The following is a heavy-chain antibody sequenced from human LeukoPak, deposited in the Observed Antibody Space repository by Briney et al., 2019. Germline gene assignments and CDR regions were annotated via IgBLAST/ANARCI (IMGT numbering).Heavy chain of an antibody. CDR1: GFTFSTYW. V-gene: IGHV3-74*01. CDR3: ARDYGEGRYYFDY. D-gene: IGHD4-17*01. CDR2: INSDGSST. J-gene: IGHJ4*02. Sequence: GGSVRLSCAASGFTFSTYWMHWVRQAPGKGLVWVSRINSDGSSTNYADSVKGRFTISRDNAKNTLYLQMNSLRAEDTAVYYCARDYGEGRYYFDYWGQGTLVTVSS.